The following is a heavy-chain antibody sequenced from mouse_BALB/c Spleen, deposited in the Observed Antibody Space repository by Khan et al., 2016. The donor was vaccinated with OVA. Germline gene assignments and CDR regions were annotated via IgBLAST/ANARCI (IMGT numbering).Heavy chain of an antibody. CDR3: ISPNWFVY. CDR1: GFNIKDTY. V-gene: IGHV14-3*02. CDR2: LDPLNGNT. Sequence: VQLKQSGTELVKPGASVKLSCTASGFNIKDTYIHWVKQRPAQGLEWIGRLDPLNGNTTYDPKFQGEATITADTSSNTAYLQLSSLTSEDTAVYYCISPNWFVYWGQGTLVTVSA. J-gene: IGHJ3*01.